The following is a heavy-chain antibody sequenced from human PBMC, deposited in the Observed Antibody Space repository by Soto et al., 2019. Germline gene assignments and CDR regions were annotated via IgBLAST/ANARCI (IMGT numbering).Heavy chain of an antibody. CDR2: IGASGAGT. CDR1: GFTFSSYA. V-gene: IGHV3-23*01. J-gene: IGHJ4*02. D-gene: IGHD1-26*01. CDR3: ALRKTGSYFDY. Sequence: PWGSLRPSCAASGFTFSSYAIIFFRQAPVKGLEWVSAIGASGAGTYYAEYVKGRFTISRDNSKNTLYLQMNSLRAEDTAVYYCALRKTGSYFDYWGQGTLVTVSS.